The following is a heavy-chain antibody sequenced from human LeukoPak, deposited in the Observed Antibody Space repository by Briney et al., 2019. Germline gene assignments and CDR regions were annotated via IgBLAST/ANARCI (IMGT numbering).Heavy chain of an antibody. V-gene: IGHV1-69*05. Sequence: SVKVSCKASGGTFSSYAISWVRQAPGQGLEWMGGIIPIFGTANYAQKFQGRVTITTDESTSTAYMELGSLRSEDTAVYYCASGPDIVVVPAAKYYFDYWGQGTLVTVSS. J-gene: IGHJ4*02. CDR3: ASGPDIVVVPAAKYYFDY. CDR1: GGTFSSYA. D-gene: IGHD2-2*01. CDR2: IIPIFGTA.